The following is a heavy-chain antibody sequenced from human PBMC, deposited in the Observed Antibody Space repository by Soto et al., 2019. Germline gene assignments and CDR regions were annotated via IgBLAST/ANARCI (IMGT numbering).Heavy chain of an antibody. V-gene: IGHV3-30-3*01. D-gene: IGHD3-10*01. CDR3: ARDEWFGELSEVGYYYGMDV. J-gene: IGHJ6*02. Sequence: VQLVESGGGVVQPGRSLRLSCAASGFTFSSYAMHWVRQAPGKGLEWVAVISYDGSNKYYADSVKGRFTISRDNSKNTLYLQMNSLRAEDTAVYYCARDEWFGELSEVGYYYGMDVWGQGTTVTVSS. CDR2: ISYDGSNK. CDR1: GFTFSSYA.